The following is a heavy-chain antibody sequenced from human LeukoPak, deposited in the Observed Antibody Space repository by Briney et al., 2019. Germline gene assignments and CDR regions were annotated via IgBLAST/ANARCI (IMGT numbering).Heavy chain of an antibody. CDR2: INLDGSVR. CDR1: GFTFSGYW. CDR3: ATSDDSSGSD. J-gene: IGHJ4*02. D-gene: IGHD3-22*01. Sequence: PGGSLRLSCAASGFTFSGYWVSWVRQAPGKGLEWVANINLDGSVRHYVDSARGRFTISRDNAKHSLYLQMNSLRAEDTALYYCATSDDSSGSDWGQGTLVTVSS. V-gene: IGHV3-7*01.